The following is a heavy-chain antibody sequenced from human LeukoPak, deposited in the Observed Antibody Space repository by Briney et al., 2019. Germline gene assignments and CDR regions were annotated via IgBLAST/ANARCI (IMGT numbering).Heavy chain of an antibody. Sequence: GGSLRLSCAASGFTFDDYAMHWVRQAPGKGLEWVSGISWNSGSIAYADSVKGRFTIYRDNAKNSLYLQMNSLRAEDTALYYCAKTSGIAVAGPFDPWGQGTLVTVSS. CDR2: ISWNSGSI. J-gene: IGHJ5*02. D-gene: IGHD6-19*01. V-gene: IGHV3-9*01. CDR1: GFTFDDYA. CDR3: AKTSGIAVAGPFDP.